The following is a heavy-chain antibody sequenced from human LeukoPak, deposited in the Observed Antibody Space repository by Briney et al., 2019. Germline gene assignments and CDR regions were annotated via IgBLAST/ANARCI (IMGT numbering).Heavy chain of an antibody. J-gene: IGHJ2*01. CDR2: IYTSGSG. CDR1: GASISIYY. CDR3: ARGRGYSYGYWYFDL. Sequence: PSETLSLTCTVSGASISIYYWSWIRQPAGKGLEWIGRIYTSGSGNYSPSLKSRVTMSVDTSKNQFSLKLSSVTAADTAVYYCARGRGYSYGYWYFDLWGRGTLVTVSS. V-gene: IGHV4-4*07. D-gene: IGHD5-18*01.